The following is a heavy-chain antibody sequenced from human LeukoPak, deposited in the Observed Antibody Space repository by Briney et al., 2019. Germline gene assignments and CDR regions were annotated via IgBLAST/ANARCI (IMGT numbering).Heavy chain of an antibody. CDR3: ARGDIED. V-gene: IGHV1-46*03. CDR2: INPSGGRT. J-gene: IGHJ4*02. CDR1: GYTFTTYY. D-gene: IGHD5-12*01. Sequence: ASVTVPCKASGYTFTTYYMHWVRQAPRQGLEWMGVINPSGGRTSYAQKIQGRVTMTRDTSTSTFYMKLSSLRSEDTAVYYCARGDIEDWGQGTLVTVSS.